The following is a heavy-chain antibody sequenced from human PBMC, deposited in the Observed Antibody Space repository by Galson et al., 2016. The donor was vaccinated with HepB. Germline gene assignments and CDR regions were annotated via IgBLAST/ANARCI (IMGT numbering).Heavy chain of an antibody. CDR1: GFTFRSYG. CDR3: AKEGRLGDGLDV. CDR2: ISGSGGGA. D-gene: IGHD3-10*01. Sequence: SLRLSCAASGFTFRSYGMNWVRQAPGKGLEWVSGISGSGGGAYYGDSVKGRFTISRDNSKNTLHLPINSLRAEDTAVYYCAKEGRLGDGLDVWGQGTTVTVSS. V-gene: IGHV3-23*01. J-gene: IGHJ6*02.